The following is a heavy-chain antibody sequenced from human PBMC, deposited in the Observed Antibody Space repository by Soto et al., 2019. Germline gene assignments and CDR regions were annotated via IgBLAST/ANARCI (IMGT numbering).Heavy chain of an antibody. CDR1: GYTFTSYG. J-gene: IGHJ4*02. D-gene: IGHD3-22*01. V-gene: IGHV1-18*01. Sequence: GASVKVSCKASGYTFTSYGISWVRQAPGQGLEWMGWISAYNGNTNYAQKLQGRVTMTTDTSTSTAYMELRSLRSDDTAVYYCASASDYYDSSGYFDYWGQGTLVTVAS. CDR2: ISAYNGNT. CDR3: ASASDYYDSSGYFDY.